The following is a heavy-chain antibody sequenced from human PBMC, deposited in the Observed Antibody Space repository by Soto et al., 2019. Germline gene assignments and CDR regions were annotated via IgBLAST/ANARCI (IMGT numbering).Heavy chain of an antibody. D-gene: IGHD6-13*01. J-gene: IGHJ6*02. CDR1: GFTFDDYA. Sequence: GGSLRLSCAASGFTFDDYAMHWVRQAPGKGLEWVSGISWNSGGIGYADSVKGRFTISRDNAKNSLYLQMNSLRAEDTALYYCAKDMSSSSWNYYYYYGMDVWGQGTTVTVSS. CDR2: ISWNSGGI. V-gene: IGHV3-9*01. CDR3: AKDMSSSSWNYYYYYGMDV.